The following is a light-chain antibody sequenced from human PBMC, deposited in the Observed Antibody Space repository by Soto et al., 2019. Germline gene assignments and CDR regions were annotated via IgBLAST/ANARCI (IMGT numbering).Light chain of an antibody. Sequence: QSALTQPASVPGSLGQSITISCTGTSFDVGGYNYVSWYQHHPGKAPRLLIFEVSNRPSGVSNRFSGSKSGNTASLTISGLQAEDEADYYCTSYTIKTTYVFGTGTKLTVL. J-gene: IGLJ1*01. CDR1: SFDVGGYNY. CDR3: TSYTIKTTYV. V-gene: IGLV2-14*01. CDR2: EVS.